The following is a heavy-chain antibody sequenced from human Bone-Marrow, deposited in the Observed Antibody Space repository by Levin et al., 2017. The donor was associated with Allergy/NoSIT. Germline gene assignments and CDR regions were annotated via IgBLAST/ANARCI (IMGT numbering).Heavy chain of an antibody. J-gene: IGHJ4*02. CDR3: ARDYLPYYYDSSAYPY. CDR1: GFTFSSYA. CDR2: ISYDGSNK. V-gene: IGHV3-30*04. D-gene: IGHD3-22*01. Sequence: PGGSLRLSCAASGFTFSSYAIHWVRQAPGKGLEWVAVISYDGSNKYYADSVKGRFTISRDNSKNTLYLQMNSLIAEDTAVYYCARDYLPYYYDSSAYPYWGQGTLVTVSS.